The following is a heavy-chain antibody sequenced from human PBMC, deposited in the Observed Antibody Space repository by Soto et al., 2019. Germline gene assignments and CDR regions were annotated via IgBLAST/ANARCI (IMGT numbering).Heavy chain of an antibody. V-gene: IGHV1-18*01. CDR3: TTEGYSGTYTHAFDS. CDR1: GYTFSSIC. CDR2: ISPYKGNT. D-gene: IGHD1-26*01. J-gene: IGHJ4*02. Sequence: ASVNVSCKSSGYTFSSICISWVRQAPGQGLEWMGWISPYKGNTHYAQGLQGRVTMTTDTSTSTAYMQMNSLKTEDTAVYYCTTEGYSGTYTHAFDSWGQGTLVTV.